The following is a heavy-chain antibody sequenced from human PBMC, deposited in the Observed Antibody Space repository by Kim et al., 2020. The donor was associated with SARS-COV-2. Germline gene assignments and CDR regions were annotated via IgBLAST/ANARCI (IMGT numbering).Heavy chain of an antibody. Sequence: GGSLRLSCEVSDVILSSYWMHWVRQFPGKGLEWVSHISDDGTKSTYADSVKGRFTISRDNAKNTLFLEINGLTVDDMAIYYCVRGIAGYSASWYTQWGQGTLVTVSS. V-gene: IGHV3-74*01. CDR1: DVILSSYW. CDR3: VRGIAGYSASWYTQ. J-gene: IGHJ4*02. CDR2: ISDDGTKS. D-gene: IGHD6-13*01.